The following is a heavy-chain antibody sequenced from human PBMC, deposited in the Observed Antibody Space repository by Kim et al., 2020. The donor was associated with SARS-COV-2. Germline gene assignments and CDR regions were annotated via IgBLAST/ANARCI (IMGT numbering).Heavy chain of an antibody. CDR2: IKSKTDGRTT. CDR1: GFTFSNAW. V-gene: IGHV3-15*01. J-gene: IGHJ4*02. Sequence: GGSLRLSCAASGFTFSNAWMSWVRQAPGKGLEWVGRIKSKTDGRTTDYAAPVKGRFTISRDDSKNTLYLQMNSLKTEDTAVYYCNTLSTGDYWGQGTLVTVSS. CDR3: NTLSTGDY.